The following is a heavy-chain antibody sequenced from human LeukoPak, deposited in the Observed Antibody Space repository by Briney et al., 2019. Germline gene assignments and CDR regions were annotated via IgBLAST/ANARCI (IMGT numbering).Heavy chain of an antibody. CDR2: IRSDGNNK. V-gene: IGHV3-30*02. CDR3: AKIMLVLAAPFDC. D-gene: IGHD6-13*01. CDR1: GFSFSSDG. Sequence: GGSLRLSCAASGFSFSSDGMHWVRQAPGKGLEWVAFIRSDGNNKYYADSVKGRFTISRDNSKNTLYLQMNSLRTEDTAEYYCAKIMLVLAAPFDCWGQGTLVTVSS. J-gene: IGHJ4*02.